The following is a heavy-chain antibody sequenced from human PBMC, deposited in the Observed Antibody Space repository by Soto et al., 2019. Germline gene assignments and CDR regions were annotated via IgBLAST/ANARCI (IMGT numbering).Heavy chain of an antibody. CDR1: GGSLGDYY. CDR2: ISHSGNT. D-gene: IGHD6-13*01. CDR3: ARGRKGSSSSWYVD. J-gene: IGHJ4*02. Sequence: QVQLQQWGAGLLSPSETLSLSCDVYGGSLGDYYWSWIRQPPGKGMEWIVEISHSGNTNYNPSLKSRVIILTDTSKIQFSLKLSFVTAADTAVYYCARGRKGSSSSWYVDWAQGTLVTISS. V-gene: IGHV4-34*01.